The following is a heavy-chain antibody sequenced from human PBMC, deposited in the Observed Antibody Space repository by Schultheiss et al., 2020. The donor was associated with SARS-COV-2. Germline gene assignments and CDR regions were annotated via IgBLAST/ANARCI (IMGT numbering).Heavy chain of an antibody. Sequence: GESLKISCAASGFTFSSYGMHWVRQAPGKGLEWVAVIWYDGSNKYYADSVKGRFTISRDNSKNTLYLQMNSLRAEDTAVYYCARSPEDCSSTSCYRGDAFDIWGQGTMVTVSS. CDR1: GFTFSSYG. J-gene: IGHJ3*02. V-gene: IGHV3-33*01. D-gene: IGHD2-2*02. CDR2: IWYDGSNK. CDR3: ARSPEDCSSTSCYRGDAFDI.